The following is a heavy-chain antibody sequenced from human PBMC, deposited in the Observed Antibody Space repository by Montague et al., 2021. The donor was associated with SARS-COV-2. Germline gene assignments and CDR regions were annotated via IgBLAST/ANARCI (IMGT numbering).Heavy chain of an antibody. V-gene: IGHV4-59*01. CDR2: IYYSGST. Sequence: SETLSLTCTVSGCSISSYYWCWFRQPPAKGLEWIGYIYYSGSTNYNPSLKSRVTISVDTSKNQFSLKLSSVIAADTAVYSCARVLGDYVFWGGDYYYYYLGVRGQGTTVHVSS. CDR1: GCSISSYY. J-gene: IGHJ6*03. D-gene: IGHD3-3*01. CDR3: ARVLGDYVFWGGDYYYYYLGV.